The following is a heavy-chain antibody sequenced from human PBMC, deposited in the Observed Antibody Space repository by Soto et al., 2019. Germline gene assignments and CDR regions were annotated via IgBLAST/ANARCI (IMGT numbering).Heavy chain of an antibody. CDR3: TKTSIDDYHEGNSYYYYMDV. CDR1: GFIFSNSA. D-gene: IGHD4-17*01. Sequence: EVQLLESGGGLVQPGGSLRLSCEASGFIFSNSALSWVRQAPGKGLEWVSLIGSSGAGKYYADSVKGRFTVSRDNSKNTLYLHMNSLRAEDTAVYYCTKTSIDDYHEGNSYYYYMDVWGKGTTVTASS. V-gene: IGHV3-23*01. J-gene: IGHJ6*03. CDR2: IGSSGAGK.